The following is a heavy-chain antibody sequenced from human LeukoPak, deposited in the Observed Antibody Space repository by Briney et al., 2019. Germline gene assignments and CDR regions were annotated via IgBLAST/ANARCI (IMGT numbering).Heavy chain of an antibody. V-gene: IGHV3-23*01. CDR2: ISGSGGST. J-gene: IGHJ6*03. D-gene: IGHD3-10*01. CDR3: VRTHGSGSYYHYYMDV. Sequence: GGSLRLSCAASGFTFSSYGMSWVRQAPGKGLEWVSAISGSGGSTYYADSVKGRFTISRDNSKNTLYLQMNSLRAEDTAVYYCVRTHGSGSYYHYYMDVWGKGTTVTISS. CDR1: GFTFSSYG.